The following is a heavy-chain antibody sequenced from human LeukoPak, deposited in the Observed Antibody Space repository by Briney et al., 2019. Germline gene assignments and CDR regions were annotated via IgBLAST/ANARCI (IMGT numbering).Heavy chain of an antibody. V-gene: IGHV3-48*01. CDR2: ISSSSSTI. CDR3: ARDVYSSSWYAHSDY. J-gene: IGHJ4*02. CDR1: GFTFSSYS. D-gene: IGHD6-13*01. Sequence: PGGSLRLSCAASGFTFSSYSMNWVRQAPGKGLEWVSYISSSSSTIYYADSVKGRFTISRDNAKNSLYLQMNSLRAEDTVVYYCARDVYSSSWYAHSDYWGQGTLVTVSS.